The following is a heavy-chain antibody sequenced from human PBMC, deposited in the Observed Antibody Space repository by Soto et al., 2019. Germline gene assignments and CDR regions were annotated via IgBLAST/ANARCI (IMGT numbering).Heavy chain of an antibody. D-gene: IGHD1-26*01. Sequence: PSETLSITCAFFVGSISNSNWWTWVRQPPGKGLDWIGEIFHSGSTNYNSSLIGRVTISVDKANNQFSLKLSSVTAADTSVYYCAHRPIVGAAIWGQGTLVTVYS. CDR3: AHRPIVGAAI. CDR2: IFHSGST. V-gene: IGHV4-4*02. CDR1: VGSISNSNW. J-gene: IGHJ4*02.